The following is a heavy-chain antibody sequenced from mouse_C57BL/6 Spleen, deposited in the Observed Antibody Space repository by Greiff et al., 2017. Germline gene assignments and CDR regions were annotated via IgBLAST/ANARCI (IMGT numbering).Heavy chain of an antibody. Sequence: QVQLQQPGTELVKPGASVKLSCKASGYTFTSYWMHWVKQRPGQGLEWIGNINPSNGGTNYNEKFKSKATLAVDKSSSTAYMQLSSLTSEDSAVYHCAREVFITAVVAPRYWYLDVWGTGTTVTVSS. J-gene: IGHJ1*03. D-gene: IGHD1-1*01. V-gene: IGHV1-53*01. CDR3: AREVFITAVVAPRYWYLDV. CDR2: INPSNGGT. CDR1: GYTFTSYW.